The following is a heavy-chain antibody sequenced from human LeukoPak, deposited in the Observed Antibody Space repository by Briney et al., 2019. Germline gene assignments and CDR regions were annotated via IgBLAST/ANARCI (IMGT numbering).Heavy chain of an antibody. CDR2: IYHSGST. V-gene: IGHV4-39*01. CDR1: GGSISSYY. Sequence: PSETLSLTCTVSGGSISSYYWGWIRQPPGKGLEWIGSIYHSGSTYYNPSLKSRVTISVDTSKNQFSLKLSSVTAADTAVYYCARPSGYYPFGAFDIWGQGTMVTVSS. J-gene: IGHJ3*02. D-gene: IGHD3-22*01. CDR3: ARPSGYYPFGAFDI.